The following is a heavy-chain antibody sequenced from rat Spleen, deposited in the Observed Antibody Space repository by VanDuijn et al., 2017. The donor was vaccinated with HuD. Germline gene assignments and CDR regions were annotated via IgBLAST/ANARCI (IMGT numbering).Heavy chain of an antibody. J-gene: IGHJ2*01. CDR3: TTGYYDGYYLVFDY. V-gene: IGHV5-20*01. CDR1: GFNFSDYY. CDR2: ISSDGSTT. Sequence: EVQLVESGGGLVQPGRSLKLSCAVSGFNFSDYYMAWVRQAPTKGLEWVASISSDGSTTYYRDSVKGRFTITRDNGKRSLYLQMDSLRSEDTATYYCTTGYYDGYYLVFDYWGQGVMVTVSS. D-gene: IGHD1-12*03.